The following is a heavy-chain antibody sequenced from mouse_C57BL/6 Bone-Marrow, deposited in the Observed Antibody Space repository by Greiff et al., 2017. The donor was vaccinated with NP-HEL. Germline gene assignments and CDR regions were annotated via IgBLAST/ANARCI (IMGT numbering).Heavy chain of an antibody. J-gene: IGHJ3*01. Sequence: EVKVEESGGGLVHPGGSMKLSCVASAFTFSNYWMNWVRQSPEKGLEWVAQIRLKSDNYAPHYAESVKGRFTISRDDSKSSVYLQMNNLRAEDTRIYYCTGREGFAYWGQGTLVTVSA. CDR1: AFTFSNYW. CDR2: IRLKSDNYAP. V-gene: IGHV6-3*01. CDR3: TGREGFAY.